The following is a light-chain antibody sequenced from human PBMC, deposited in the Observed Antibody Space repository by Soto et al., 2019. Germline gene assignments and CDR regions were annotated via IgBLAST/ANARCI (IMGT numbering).Light chain of an antibody. CDR2: GNT. J-gene: IGLJ3*02. Sequence: QSVLTQPPSVSGAPGQRLTISCTGSSSNIGAGYDVHWYQQFPGTAPKLLIYGNTNRPSGVPARLSGSKSGTSASLAITGLQAEDEADYYCQSYDSSLSGWVFGGGTNVTVL. CDR3: QSYDSSLSGWV. V-gene: IGLV1-40*01. CDR1: SSNIGAGYD.